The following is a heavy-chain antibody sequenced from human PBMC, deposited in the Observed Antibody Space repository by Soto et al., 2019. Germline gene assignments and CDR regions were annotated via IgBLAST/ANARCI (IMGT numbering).Heavy chain of an antibody. D-gene: IGHD3-22*01. CDR3: ARHGNYYDSSGFFNFAY. J-gene: IGHJ4*02. CDR2: IYHSGST. CDR1: GGSISISSYF. V-gene: IGHV4-39*01. Sequence: PSETLSLTCTVSGGSISISSYFWGWIRQPPGKGLEWIGSIYHSGSTYYNPSLKSRVTISVDTSKNQFSLKLSSVTAADTAVYYCARHGNYYDSSGFFNFAYWGQGTLVTVSS.